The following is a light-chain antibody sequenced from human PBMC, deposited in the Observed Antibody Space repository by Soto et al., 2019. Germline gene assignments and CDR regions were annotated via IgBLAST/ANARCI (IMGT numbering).Light chain of an antibody. CDR1: TSDFGSYNY. CDR3: SLRTSSNTRV. Sequence: QSVLTQPASVSGSPGQSITISCTGTTSDFGSYNYVSWYQHHPGKAPKLMIYDVSNRPSGVSDRFSGSKSGNTASLTISGLQTEDEAEYYCSLRTSSNTRVFGGGTKLTVL. CDR2: DVS. J-gene: IGLJ2*01. V-gene: IGLV2-14*03.